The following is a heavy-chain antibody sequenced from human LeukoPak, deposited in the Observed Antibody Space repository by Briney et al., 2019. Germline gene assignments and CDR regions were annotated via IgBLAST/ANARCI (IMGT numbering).Heavy chain of an antibody. CDR1: GDSISTYF. Sequence: PSETLSLTCTVSGDSISTYFWSWIRQPPGKGLEWIGYTHFSGGTDYNPSLKSRVTTSLDTSNNQFSPKLSSVTAADTAVHYCARQPSGTYAFDIWGQGTVVTVSS. CDR3: ARQPSGTYAFDI. V-gene: IGHV4-59*08. J-gene: IGHJ3*02. D-gene: IGHD1-1*01. CDR2: THFSGGT.